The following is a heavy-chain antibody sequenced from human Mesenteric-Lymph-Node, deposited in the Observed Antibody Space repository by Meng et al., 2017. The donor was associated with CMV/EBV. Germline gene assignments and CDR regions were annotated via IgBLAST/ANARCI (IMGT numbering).Heavy chain of an antibody. V-gene: IGHV1-69*05. CDR1: GGTFSSYA. CDR2: IIPIFGTA. CDR3: ARFGTYYDFFSGLIQQVGYFDY. Sequence: SVKVSCKASGGTFSSYAISWVRQAPGQGLEWMGGIIPIFGTANYAQKFQGRVTITTDESTSTAYMELSSLRSEDTAVYYCARFGTYYDFFSGLIQQVGYFDYWGQGTLVTVSS. J-gene: IGHJ4*03. D-gene: IGHD3-3*01.